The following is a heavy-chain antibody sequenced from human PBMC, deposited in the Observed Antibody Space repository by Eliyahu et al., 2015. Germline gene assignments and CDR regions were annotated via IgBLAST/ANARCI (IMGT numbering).Heavy chain of an antibody. CDR3: ARHRSRYYDSSGYSDH. CDR1: GYRXNNHX. V-gene: IGHV5-51*01. Sequence: EVQLVQSGAXXKKPGDSLXISCKASGYRXNNHXXGWVRQMPGKGXEWLGIXFPVDSDTRYSPSFEGQVTISVDTSISTAYLQWNSLKASDTAMYYCARHRSRYYDSSGYSDHWSQGTLVTVSS. D-gene: IGHD3-22*01. CDR2: XFPVDSDT. J-gene: IGHJ4*02.